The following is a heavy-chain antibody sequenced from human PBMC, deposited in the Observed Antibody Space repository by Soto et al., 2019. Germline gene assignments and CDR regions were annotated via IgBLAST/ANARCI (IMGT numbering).Heavy chain of an antibody. J-gene: IGHJ6*02. Sequence: GGSLRLSCAASGFTFSNAWMIWVRQAPGKGLEWVGRIKSKTDGGTTDYAAPVKGRFTISRDDSKNTLYLQMNSLKTEDTAVYYCTRYYDFWSGYRYYYYGMDVWGQGTTVTVSS. D-gene: IGHD3-3*01. V-gene: IGHV3-15*07. CDR1: GFTFSNAW. CDR2: IKSKTDGGTT. CDR3: TRYYDFWSGYRYYYYGMDV.